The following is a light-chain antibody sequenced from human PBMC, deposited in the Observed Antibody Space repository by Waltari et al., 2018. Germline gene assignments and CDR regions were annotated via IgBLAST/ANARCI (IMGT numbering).Light chain of an antibody. CDR3: QQRSNWPPLLT. CDR2: DTS. V-gene: IGKV3-11*01. CDR1: QSVSRY. J-gene: IGKJ4*01. Sequence: EIVLTQSPATLSLSPGGRATLSCRASQSVSRYLAWYQQKPGQAPRLLIYDTSSRATGIPARFSGSGSETDFTLTISSLEPEDSAVYYCQQRSNWPPLLTFGGGTKVEI.